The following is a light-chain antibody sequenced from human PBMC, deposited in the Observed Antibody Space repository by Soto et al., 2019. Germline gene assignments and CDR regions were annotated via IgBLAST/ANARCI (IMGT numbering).Light chain of an antibody. CDR3: CSYAGSYTYV. Sequence: QSVLTQPRSVSGSPGQSVTISCTGTSSDVGGYNYVPWYQQHPGKAPKLMIYDVSKRPSGVPDRFSVSKSGNTASLTISGLQAEDEADYYCCSYAGSYTYVFGTGTKVTVL. V-gene: IGLV2-11*01. CDR1: SSDVGGYNY. CDR2: DVS. J-gene: IGLJ1*01.